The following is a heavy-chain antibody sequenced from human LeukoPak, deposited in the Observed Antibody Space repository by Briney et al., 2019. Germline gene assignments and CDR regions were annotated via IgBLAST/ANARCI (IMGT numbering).Heavy chain of an antibody. CDR3: ARVWEYYDSSGQLTGYYYYYMDV. CDR1: GYTFTSYG. CDR2: ISAYNGNT. J-gene: IGHJ6*03. Sequence: ASVKVSCKASGYTFTSYGISWVRQAPGQGLEWMGWISAYNGNTNYAQKLQGRVTMTTDTSTSTAYMKLRSLRSDDTAVYYCARVWEYYDSSGQLTGYYYYYMDVWGKGTTVTVSS. V-gene: IGHV1-18*01. D-gene: IGHD3-22*01.